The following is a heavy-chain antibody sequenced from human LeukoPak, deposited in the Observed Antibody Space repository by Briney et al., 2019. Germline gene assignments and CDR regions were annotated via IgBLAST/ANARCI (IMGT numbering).Heavy chain of an antibody. D-gene: IGHD3-22*01. CDR2: IYYSGST. V-gene: IGHV4-39*01. Sequence: SETLSLTCTVSGGSISSSSYYWGWIRQPPGKGLEWIGSIYYSGSTYYNPSLKSRVTISVDTSKNQFSLKLSSVTAADTAVYYCARHKYYYDSSGYPDYWGQGTLVTVSS. CDR3: ARHKYYYDSSGYPDY. CDR1: GGSISSSSYY. J-gene: IGHJ4*02.